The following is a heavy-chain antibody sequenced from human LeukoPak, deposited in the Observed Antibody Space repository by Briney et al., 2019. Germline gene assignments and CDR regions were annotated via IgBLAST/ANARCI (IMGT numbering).Heavy chain of an antibody. CDR3: VRSRAASLGYFDS. V-gene: IGHV3-43D*03. Sequence: PGGSLRLSCAVSGFIFNDYALHWVRQVPGKGLEWLSFSGWTGIGTDYGDSVKGRFTISRDDSKNSLYLQMHSLRPEDSALYYCVRSRAASLGYFDSWGQGTLVTVSS. J-gene: IGHJ4*02. CDR1: GFIFNDYA. CDR2: SGWTGIGT. D-gene: IGHD7-27*01.